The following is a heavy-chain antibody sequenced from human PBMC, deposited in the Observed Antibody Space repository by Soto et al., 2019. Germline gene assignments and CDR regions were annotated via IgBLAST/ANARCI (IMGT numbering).Heavy chain of an antibody. J-gene: IGHJ4*02. CDR3: ARDRDTMIADY. CDR1: GFAFSTYW. V-gene: IGHV3-7*01. D-gene: IGHD3-22*01. CDR2: IKADGSEK. Sequence: EVQLVESGGALVQPGGSLRLSCAASGFAFSTYWMSWVRQAPGKGLEWVANIKADGSEKHYMDSVKGRFTISRDNDKNSLYLQMNSLRVEDTALYYCARDRDTMIADYWGQGSLVTVSS.